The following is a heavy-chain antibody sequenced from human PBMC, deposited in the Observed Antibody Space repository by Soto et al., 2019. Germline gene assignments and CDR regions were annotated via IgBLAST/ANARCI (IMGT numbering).Heavy chain of an antibody. CDR1: GYTFTDYY. Sequence: EVQLVQSGAEVKKPGATVKISCKVSGYTFTDYYMHWVQQAPGKGLEWMGLVDPEDGETIYAEKFQGRVTITADTSTDTAYMELSSLRSEDTAMYYCATVGLGRTEYSSSWYYFDYWGQGTLVTVSS. V-gene: IGHV1-69-2*01. J-gene: IGHJ4*02. CDR2: VDPEDGET. CDR3: ATVGLGRTEYSSSWYYFDY. D-gene: IGHD6-13*01.